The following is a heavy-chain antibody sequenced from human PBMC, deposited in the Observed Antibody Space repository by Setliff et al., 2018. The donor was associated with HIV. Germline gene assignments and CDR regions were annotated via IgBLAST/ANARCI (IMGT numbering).Heavy chain of an antibody. CDR3: VRGRDSSTWYFSHFYYYYYMDV. V-gene: IGHV4-61*09. CDR1: GGSISSGSYY. CDR2: IYTSGST. D-gene: IGHD6-13*01. J-gene: IGHJ6*03. Sequence: SETLSLTCTVSGGSISSGSYYWSWIRQPAGKGLEWIGHIYTSGSTNYNPSLKSRVTISVDTSKNQFSLKLSSVTAADTAVYYCVRGRDSSTWYFSHFYYYYYMDVWGKGTTVTVSS.